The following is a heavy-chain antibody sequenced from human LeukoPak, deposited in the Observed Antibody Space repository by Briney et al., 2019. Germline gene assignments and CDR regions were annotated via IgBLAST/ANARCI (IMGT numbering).Heavy chain of an antibody. Sequence: GESLKISCQASGFSFTNYWIGWVRQMPGKGLEWMGIIYPGDSDTRYSPSFQGQVTISADKSSSTAYLQCRSLKASDTAMYYCAGHSFDTVDAFDVWGQGTIVIVSA. CDR3: AGHSFDTVDAFDV. CDR1: GFSFTNYW. J-gene: IGHJ3*01. D-gene: IGHD2-2*02. V-gene: IGHV5-51*01. CDR2: IYPGDSDT.